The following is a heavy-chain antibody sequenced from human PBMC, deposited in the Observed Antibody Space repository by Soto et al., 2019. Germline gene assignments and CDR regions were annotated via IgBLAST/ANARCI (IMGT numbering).Heavy chain of an antibody. CDR2: INHSGST. CDR1: GGSFIGYY. CDR3: ARGFAQSITIFGVVIPAELGMDV. Sequence: SETLSLTCSVYGGSFIGYYWSWIRQPPGKGLEWIGEINHSGSTNYNPSLKSRVTISVDTSKNQFSLKLSSVTAADTAVYYCARGFAQSITIFGVVIPAELGMDVWGQGTTVTVSS. D-gene: IGHD3-3*01. J-gene: IGHJ6*02. V-gene: IGHV4-34*01.